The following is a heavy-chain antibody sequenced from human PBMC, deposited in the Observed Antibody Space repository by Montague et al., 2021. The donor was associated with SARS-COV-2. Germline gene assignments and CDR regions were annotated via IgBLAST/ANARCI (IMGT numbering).Heavy chain of an antibody. CDR2: ISYTGRT. D-gene: IGHD6-13*01. CDR1: GGSISSPDHY. J-gene: IGHJ4*02. CDR3: ARHHGSSLDS. V-gene: IGHV4-39*01. Sequence: SETLSLTCTVSGGSISSPDHYWGWIRQSPGKGLEWIGSISYTGRTYYNPSLRSRVSFSMDTSKNHFSLSLSSVTAADTAVYYCARHHGSSLDSWGQGILVAVSS.